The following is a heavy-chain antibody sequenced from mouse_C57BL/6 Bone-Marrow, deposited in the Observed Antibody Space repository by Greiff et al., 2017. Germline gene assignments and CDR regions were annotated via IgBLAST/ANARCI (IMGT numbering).Heavy chain of an antibody. J-gene: IGHJ4*01. CDR1: GFTFSDYY. Sequence: EVQGVESGGGLVQPGGSLKLSCAASGFTFSDYYMYWVRQTPEKRLEWVAYISNGGGSTYYPDTVKGRFTISRDNAKNTLYLQMSRLKSEDTAMYDCARRGRGYGNPDYAMDYWGQGTSVTVSS. D-gene: IGHD2-1*01. V-gene: IGHV5-12*01. CDR2: ISNGGGST. CDR3: ARRGRGYGNPDYAMDY.